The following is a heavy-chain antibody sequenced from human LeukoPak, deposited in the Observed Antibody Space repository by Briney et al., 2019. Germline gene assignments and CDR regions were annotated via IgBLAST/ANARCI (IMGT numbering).Heavy chain of an antibody. CDR2: ISCSGSHT. J-gene: IGHJ2*01. D-gene: IGHD2-2*01. CDR3: ARNWRHCTGTSCHVTYWYFDP. Sequence: GGSLRRSCAASGFTFSGYYMTWIRQAPGKGLEWVAYISCSGSHTNYEDSVKGRFSISRDNAKNSLYLQMNSLRAEDTAVYYCARNWRHCTGTSCHVTYWYFDPWGRGNPVTVSS. CDR1: GFTFSGYY. V-gene: IGHV3-11*03.